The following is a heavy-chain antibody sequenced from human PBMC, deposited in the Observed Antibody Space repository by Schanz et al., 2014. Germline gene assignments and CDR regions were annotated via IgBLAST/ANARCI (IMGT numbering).Heavy chain of an antibody. D-gene: IGHD2-15*01. V-gene: IGHV3-23*01. Sequence: DVQLLESGGGLVQPGGSLRLSCAASGFTFNSYAMTWVRQAPGKGLEWVSSISHSGGSKYYADSVKGRFTISRDNSENTLYLQMNSLSADDTAVFYCAKGMGYCSGGTCYDYYYYGLDVWGQGTTDTDS. J-gene: IGHJ6*02. CDR1: GFTFNSYA. CDR3: AKGMGYCSGGTCYDYYYYGLDV. CDR2: ISHSGGSK.